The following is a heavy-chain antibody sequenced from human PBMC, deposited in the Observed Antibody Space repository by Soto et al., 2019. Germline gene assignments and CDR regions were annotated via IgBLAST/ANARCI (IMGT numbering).Heavy chain of an antibody. Sequence: QLQLQESGPGLVKPSETLSLTCTVSGGSISSSSYYWGWIRQPPGKGLEWIGSIYYSGSTYYNPSLKSRDTISVDTSKNQFSLKLSSVTAADTAVYYCARQTIATYDILTGYYPEYFDYWGQGTLVTVSS. CDR3: ARQTIATYDILTGYYPEYFDY. J-gene: IGHJ4*02. CDR1: GGSISSSSYY. CDR2: IYYSGST. D-gene: IGHD3-9*01. V-gene: IGHV4-39*01.